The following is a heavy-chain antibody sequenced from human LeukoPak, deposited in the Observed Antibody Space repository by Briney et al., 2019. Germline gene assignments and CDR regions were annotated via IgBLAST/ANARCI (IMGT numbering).Heavy chain of an antibody. Sequence: GGSLRLSCAASGFTFTNYWMSWVRQAPGTGLEWEANIKQDGNEKYYVDSVRGRFTITRDNAKNSLYLQMNSLRAEDTAVYYCARGGTSGYSSSLHFWGGNYYFDYWGQGTLVTVSS. V-gene: IGHV3-7*01. CDR3: ARGGTSGYSSSLHFWGGNYYFDY. CDR2: IKQDGNEK. J-gene: IGHJ4*02. CDR1: GFTFTNYW. D-gene: IGHD6-13*01.